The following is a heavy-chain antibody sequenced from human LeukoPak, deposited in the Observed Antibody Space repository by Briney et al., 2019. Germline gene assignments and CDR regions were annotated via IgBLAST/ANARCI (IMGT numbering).Heavy chain of an antibody. D-gene: IGHD6-25*01. CDR2: IIPIFGTA. CDR1: GGTFSSYA. V-gene: IGHV1-69*06. J-gene: IGHJ3*02. Sequence: ASVKVSCKASGGTFSSYAISWVRQAPGQGLEWMRGIIPIFGTANYSQKFQGRVTITADKSTSTAYMELSSLRSEDTAVYYCARARAAEEDAFDIWGQGTMVTVSS. CDR3: ARARAAEEDAFDI.